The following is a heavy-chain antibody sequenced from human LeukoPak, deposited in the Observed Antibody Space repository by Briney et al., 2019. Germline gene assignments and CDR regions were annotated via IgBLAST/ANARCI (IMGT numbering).Heavy chain of an antibody. J-gene: IGHJ4*02. Sequence: PGGSLRLSCAASGFTFNNFAMSWVRQAPGKGLEWVSTISGSGGSTFYADSAKGRFPISRDNSKNTLFLQMNSLRVEDTAIYYCAKAGSSGWSSSGGDYWGQGSLVTVSS. CDR1: GFTFNNFA. CDR2: ISGSGGST. V-gene: IGHV3-23*01. D-gene: IGHD6-19*01. CDR3: AKAGSSGWSSSGGDY.